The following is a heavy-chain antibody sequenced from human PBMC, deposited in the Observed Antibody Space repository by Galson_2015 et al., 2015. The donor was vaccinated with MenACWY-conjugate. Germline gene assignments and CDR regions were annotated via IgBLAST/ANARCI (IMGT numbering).Heavy chain of an antibody. D-gene: IGHD6-13*01. CDR3: ARGWQQLATFYYYGMDV. CDR2: VDYSGST. V-gene: IGHV4-59*01. Sequence: SETLSLTCRVSGGSISDYFWTWIRQSPGRGLEWIGYVDYSGSTNYNPSLKSRVTMSVDTSKNQFSLKMTSMTAADTAVYYCARGWQQLATFYYYGMDVWGQGTTVTVSS. J-gene: IGHJ6*02. CDR1: GGSISDYF.